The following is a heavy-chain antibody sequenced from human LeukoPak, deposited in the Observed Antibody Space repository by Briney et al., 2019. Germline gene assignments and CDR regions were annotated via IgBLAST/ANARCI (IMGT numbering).Heavy chain of an antibody. CDR2: INHSGST. D-gene: IGHD4-11*01. Sequence: SETLSLTCAVYGGSFSGYYWSWIRQPPGKGLEWIGEINHSGSTNYNPSLKSRVTISVDTSKSQFSLKLSSVTAADTAVYYCARSSDYDAFDIWGQGTMVTVSS. J-gene: IGHJ3*02. V-gene: IGHV4-34*01. CDR1: GGSFSGYY. CDR3: ARSSDYDAFDI.